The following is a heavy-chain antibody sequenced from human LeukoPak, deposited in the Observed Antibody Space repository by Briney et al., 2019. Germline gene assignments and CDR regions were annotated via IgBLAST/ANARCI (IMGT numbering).Heavy chain of an antibody. CDR2: IYSGGST. J-gene: IGHJ6*03. D-gene: IGHD2-21*01. V-gene: IGHV3-66*01. CDR1: GFTVSSNY. Sequence: GGSLRLSCAASGFTVSSNYMSWVRQAPGKGLEWVSVIYSGGSTYYADSVKGRFTISRDNSKNTLYLQMNSLRAEDTAVYYCASTSSHLLTYYYYYMDVWGKGTTVTISS. CDR3: ASTSSHLLTYYYYYMDV.